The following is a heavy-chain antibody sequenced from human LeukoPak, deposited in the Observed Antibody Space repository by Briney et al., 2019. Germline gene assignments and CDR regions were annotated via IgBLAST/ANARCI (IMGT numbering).Heavy chain of an antibody. J-gene: IGHJ4*02. CDR2: IIPIFGTA. CDR3: ARDAEYCGGDC. Sequence: GASVKVSCKASGGTFSSYAISWVRQAPGQGLEWMGGIIPIFGTANYAQKFQGRVTITADKSTSTAYMELSSLRFEDTAVYYCARDAEYCGGDCWGQGTLVTVSS. CDR1: GGTFSSYA. V-gene: IGHV1-69*06. D-gene: IGHD2-21*01.